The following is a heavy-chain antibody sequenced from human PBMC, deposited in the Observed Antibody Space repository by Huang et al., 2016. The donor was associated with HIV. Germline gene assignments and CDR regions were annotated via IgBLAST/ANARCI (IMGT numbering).Heavy chain of an antibody. V-gene: IGHV1-69*10. D-gene: IGHD3-16*01. CDR2: SIPRFGLT. CDR1: GVSLSDYA. J-gene: IGHJ4*03. Sequence: QAQLVQSGAAVMKPGSSVRVSCKASGVSLSDYAFSWVRRAPGQGLDWVVGSIPRFGLTNYAPRLQGRVTISADKSSNTVYLELTSLRSGDTAVYYCAREGQNWLGKPFGALAFWGQGTEVIVSS. CDR3: AREGQNWLGKPFGALAF.